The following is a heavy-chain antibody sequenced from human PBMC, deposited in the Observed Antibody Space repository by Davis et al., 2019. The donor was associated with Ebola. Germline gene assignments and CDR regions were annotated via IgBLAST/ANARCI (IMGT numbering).Heavy chain of an antibody. CDR3: ARGGIAAAAFDY. CDR1: GFTFSSYA. CDR2: ISGSGGST. V-gene: IGHV3-23*01. Sequence: GGSLRLSCAASGFTFSSYAMSWVRQAPGKGLEWVSAISGSGGSTYYADSVKGRFTISRDNAKNSLYLQMNSLRAEDTAVYYCARGGIAAAAFDYWGQGTLVTVSS. D-gene: IGHD6-13*01. J-gene: IGHJ4*02.